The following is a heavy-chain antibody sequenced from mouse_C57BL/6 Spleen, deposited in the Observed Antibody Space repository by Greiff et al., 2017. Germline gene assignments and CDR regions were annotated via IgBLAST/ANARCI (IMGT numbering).Heavy chain of an antibody. D-gene: IGHD2-4*01. V-gene: IGHV1-64*01. CDR1: GYTFTSYW. CDR3: AKPIYYDYDWFAY. CDR2: IHPNSGST. J-gene: IGHJ3*01. Sequence: QVQLQQSGAELVKPGASVKLSCKASGYTFTSYWMHWVKQRPGQGLEWIGMIHPNSGSTNYNEKFKSKATLTVDKSSSTAYMQLSSLTSEDSAVYYCAKPIYYDYDWFAYWGQGTLVTVSA.